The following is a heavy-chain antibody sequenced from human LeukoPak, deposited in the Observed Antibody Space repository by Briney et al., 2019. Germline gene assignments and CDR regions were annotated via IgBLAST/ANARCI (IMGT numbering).Heavy chain of an antibody. CDR2: MNPNSGNT. J-gene: IGHJ4*02. Sequence: ASVKVSCKASGYTFTSYDINWVRQATGRGLEWMGWMNPNSGNTGYAQKFQGRVTITRNTSISTAYMELSSLRSEDTAVYYCARVSSPIAAAAPPDYWGQGTLVTVSS. CDR3: ARVSSPIAAAAPPDY. CDR1: GYTFTSYD. V-gene: IGHV1-8*03. D-gene: IGHD6-13*01.